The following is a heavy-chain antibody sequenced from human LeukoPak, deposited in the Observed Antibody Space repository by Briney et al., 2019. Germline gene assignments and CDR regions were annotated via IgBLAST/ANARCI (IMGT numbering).Heavy chain of an antibody. D-gene: IGHD3-10*02. CDR2: INPSGGST. Sequence: ASVKVSCKASGYTFIDYYMHWVRQAPGQGLEWMGIINPSGGSTSYAQKFQGRVTMTRDMSTSTVYMELSSLRSEDTAVYYCARGALMYYYYYYYMDVWGKGTTVTVSS. CDR1: GYTFIDYY. CDR3: ARGALMYYYYYYYMDV. V-gene: IGHV1-46*01. J-gene: IGHJ6*03.